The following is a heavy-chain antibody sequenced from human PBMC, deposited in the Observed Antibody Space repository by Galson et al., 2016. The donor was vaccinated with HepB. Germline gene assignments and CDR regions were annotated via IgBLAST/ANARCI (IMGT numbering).Heavy chain of an antibody. V-gene: IGHV3-72*01. CDR3: ARVGYCSSTTCRQAYDY. CDR2: TRNKANSYAT. J-gene: IGHJ4*02. Sequence: SLRLSCAASGFTFSNYWMSWVRQAPGKGLEWVGHTRNKANSYATEYAASVKGRFTISRDDSKNSLYLQMNSLKIEDTAVYYCARVGYCSSTTCRQAYDYWGQGTLVTVSS. D-gene: IGHD2-2*01. CDR1: GFTFSNYW.